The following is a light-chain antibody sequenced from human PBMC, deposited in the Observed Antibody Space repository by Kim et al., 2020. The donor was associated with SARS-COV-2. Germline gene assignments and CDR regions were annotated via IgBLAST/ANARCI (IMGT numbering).Light chain of an antibody. V-gene: IGKV3-15*01. CDR1: QDVSTK. Sequence: EVELTQSPATLSVSPGERVSISCRASQDVSTKLIWYQQKRGQAPRLLIFGASTRATGIPARFSGSGSGTEFTLTISSLQSEDFAVYYCQQHNNWPYTFGQGTKLGI. CDR2: GAS. CDR3: QQHNNWPYT. J-gene: IGKJ2*01.